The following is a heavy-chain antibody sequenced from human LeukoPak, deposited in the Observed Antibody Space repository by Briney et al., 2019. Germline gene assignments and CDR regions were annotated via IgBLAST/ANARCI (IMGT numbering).Heavy chain of an antibody. CDR3: ARKYPDHWFDP. J-gene: IGHJ5*02. CDR1: GGSISSGNFY. CDR2: IFYLGST. D-gene: IGHD6-6*01. Sequence: PSETLSLTYTVSGGSISSGNFYWSWIRQPPGTGLEWIGYIFYLGSTYYNLSLKSRVTMSVDTSKNQFSLKLRSVTAADTAVYYCARKYPDHWFDPWGQGTLVTVSS. V-gene: IGHV4-30-4*01.